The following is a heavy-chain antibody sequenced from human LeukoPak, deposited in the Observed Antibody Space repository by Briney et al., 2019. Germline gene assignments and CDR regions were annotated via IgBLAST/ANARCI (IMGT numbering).Heavy chain of an antibody. J-gene: IGHJ4*02. Sequence: SSVKVSCKASGGTFSSYAISWVRQAPGQGLEWVGGIFPIFGTANYAQKFQGRVTITADESTSTAYMELSSLRSEDTAVYYCARAVTTRGYFDYWGQGTLITVSS. CDR3: ARAVTTRGYFDY. V-gene: IGHV1-69*01. D-gene: IGHD4-11*01. CDR2: IFPIFGTA. CDR1: GGTFSSYA.